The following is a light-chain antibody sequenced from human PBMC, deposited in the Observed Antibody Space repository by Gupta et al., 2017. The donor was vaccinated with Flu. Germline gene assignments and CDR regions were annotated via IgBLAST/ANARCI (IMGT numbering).Light chain of an antibody. CDR3: MQGAHWPLA. J-gene: IGKJ1*01. CDR1: QSRVNHDVNTI. CDR2: LVS. V-gene: IGKV2-30*01. Sequence: TPGQPAPISCKSSQSRVNHDVNTILHWFQQRPGQSPRLLIYLVSHRESGVPDRFSGSGSGTEFTLRISRVEAEDVAIYFCMQGAHWPLAFGQGTKVEIK.